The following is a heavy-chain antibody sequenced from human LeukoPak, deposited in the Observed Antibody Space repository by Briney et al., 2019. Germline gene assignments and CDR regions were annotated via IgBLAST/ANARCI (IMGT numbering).Heavy chain of an antibody. D-gene: IGHD5-24*01. Sequence: PGRSLRLSCAASGFTFSGYGMHWLRQAPGKGLEWVAIISSDGSRKDFANSVKGRLTISRDNSKNTLYLQMNSVRAEDTAVYYCAKGGWEMATYYFDHWGQGTLVTVSS. CDR3: AKGGWEMATYYFDH. J-gene: IGHJ4*02. CDR1: GFTFSGYG. V-gene: IGHV3-30*18. CDR2: ISSDGSRK.